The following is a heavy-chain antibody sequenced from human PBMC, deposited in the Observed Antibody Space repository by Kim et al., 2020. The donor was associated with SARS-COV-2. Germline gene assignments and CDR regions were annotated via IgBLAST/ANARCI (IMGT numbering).Heavy chain of an antibody. D-gene: IGHD6-6*01. CDR2: ISSTGSYQ. CDR1: GFAFTDYT. J-gene: IGHJ4*02. Sequence: GGSLRLSCAASGFAFTDYTMQWVRQAPGKGLEWVSGISSTGSYQYYADSVKGRFTISRDNAENSLFLQINSLRAEDTAVYYCARLVSRRAGIDYWGQGTLVTVSS. CDR3: ARLVSRRAGIDY. V-gene: IGHV3-21*01.